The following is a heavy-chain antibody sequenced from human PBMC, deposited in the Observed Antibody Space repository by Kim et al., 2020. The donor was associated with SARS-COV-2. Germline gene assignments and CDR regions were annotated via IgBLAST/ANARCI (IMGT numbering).Heavy chain of an antibody. CDR3: ARGMHGDYESYWPDY. Sequence: GGSLRLSCAASGFTLSRYSMNWVRQAPGKGLQWVSSISYRDSNYADSLRGRFAISRDDAANSVFLQMNSLRAEDTAVYYCARGMHGDYESYWPDYWGQG. CDR2: ISYRDS. V-gene: IGHV3-21*06. D-gene: IGHD4-17*01. CDR1: GFTLSRYS. J-gene: IGHJ4*02.